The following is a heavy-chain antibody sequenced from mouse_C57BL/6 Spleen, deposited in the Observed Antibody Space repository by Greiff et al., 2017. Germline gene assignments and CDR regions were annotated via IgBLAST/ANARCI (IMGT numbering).Heavy chain of an antibody. V-gene: IGHV6-3*01. CDR2: IRLKSDNYAT. CDR3: TGAGSNYVDAMDY. CDR1: GFTFSNYW. Sequence: EVKVEESGGGLVQPGGSMKLSCVASGFTFSNYWMNWVRQSPEKGLEWVAQIRLKSDNYATHYAESVKGRFTISRDDSKSSVYLQMNNLRAEDTGIYYCTGAGSNYVDAMDYWGQGTSVTVSS. J-gene: IGHJ4*01. D-gene: IGHD2-5*01.